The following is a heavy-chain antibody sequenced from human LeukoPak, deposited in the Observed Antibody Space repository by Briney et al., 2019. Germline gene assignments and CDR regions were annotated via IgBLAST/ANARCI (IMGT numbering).Heavy chain of an antibody. CDR2: INHSGST. V-gene: IGHV4-34*01. CDR1: GGSFSGYY. J-gene: IGHJ3*02. D-gene: IGHD1-1*01. Sequence: PSETLSLTCAVYGGSFSGYYWSWIRQPPGKGLEWIGEINHSGSTNYNPSLKSRVTISVDTSKNQFSLKLNSVTAADTAVYYCARRLLLLGMIDAFNIWGQGTMVTVSS. CDR3: ARRLLLLGMIDAFNI.